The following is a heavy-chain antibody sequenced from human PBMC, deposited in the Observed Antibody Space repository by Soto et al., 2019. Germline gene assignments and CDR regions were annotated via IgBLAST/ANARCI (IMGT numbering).Heavy chain of an antibody. D-gene: IGHD3-22*01. V-gene: IGHV4-31*03. Sequence: SESLFLNCTSSGCSISSGGYYWSWIRQHPGKGVEWIGYIYYSGSTYYNPSLKSRVTISVDTSKNQFSLKLSSVTAADTAVYYCARSSGYYPTQIWGQGTLVTVSS. J-gene: IGHJ4*02. CDR3: ARSSGYYPTQI. CDR1: GCSISSGGYY. CDR2: IYYSGST.